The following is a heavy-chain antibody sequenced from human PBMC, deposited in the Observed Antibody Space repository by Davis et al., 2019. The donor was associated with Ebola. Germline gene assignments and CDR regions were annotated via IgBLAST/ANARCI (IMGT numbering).Heavy chain of an antibody. V-gene: IGHV3-30*03. CDR2: ISYDGSNK. CDR3: SRGQLVPEIPYGMDV. J-gene: IGHJ6*02. D-gene: IGHD6-6*01. Sequence: GGSLRLSCAASGFTFSSYGMHWVRQAPGKGLEWVAVISYDGSNKYYADSVKGRFTISRDNSKNTLYLQMNSLRAEDTAVYYCSRGQLVPEIPYGMDVWGQGTTVTVSS. CDR1: GFTFSSYG.